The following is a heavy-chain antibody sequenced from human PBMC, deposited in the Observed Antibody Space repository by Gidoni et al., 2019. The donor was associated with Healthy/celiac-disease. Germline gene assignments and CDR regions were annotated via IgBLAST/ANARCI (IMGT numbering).Heavy chain of an antibody. CDR3: AREDILTGYATP. J-gene: IGHJ5*02. D-gene: IGHD3-9*01. CDR1: GGSISSCGYY. Sequence: QVQLQESGPGLVKPSQTLSLTCTVSGGSISSCGYYWSWIRQHPGKGLEWIGYINYSGSTYYNPSLKSRVTISVDTSKNQFSLKLSSVTAADTAVYYCAREDILTGYATPWGQGTLVTVSS. V-gene: IGHV4-31*03. CDR2: INYSGST.